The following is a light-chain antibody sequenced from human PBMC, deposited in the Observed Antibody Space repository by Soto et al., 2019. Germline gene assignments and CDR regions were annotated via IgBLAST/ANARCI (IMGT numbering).Light chain of an antibody. V-gene: IGKV3-20*01. CDR1: QTISDNY. Sequence: DIVLTQSPGTLSLSPGERATLSCRASQTISDNYLAWYQQKPGQSPRLLISGASIRAPGVPDRFSGSGSETDFTLTISRLEPEAFGFYYCQQYGSSPEISFGPGTKVDIK. CDR2: GAS. J-gene: IGKJ3*01. CDR3: QQYGSSPEIS.